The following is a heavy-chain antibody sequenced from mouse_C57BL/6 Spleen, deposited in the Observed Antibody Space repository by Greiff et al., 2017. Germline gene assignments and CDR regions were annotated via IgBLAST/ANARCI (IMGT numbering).Heavy chain of an antibody. J-gene: IGHJ4*01. Sequence: EVQLQQSGPELVKPGASVKISCKASGYSFTDYNMNWVKQSNGKSLEWIGVINPNYGTTSYNQKFKGKATLTVDQSSSTAYMQLNSLTSEDSAVYYCATITTVVATRGGMTMDYWGQGTSVTVSS. CDR2: INPNYGTT. CDR3: ATITTVVATRGGMTMDY. D-gene: IGHD1-1*01. CDR1: GYSFTDYN. V-gene: IGHV1-39*01.